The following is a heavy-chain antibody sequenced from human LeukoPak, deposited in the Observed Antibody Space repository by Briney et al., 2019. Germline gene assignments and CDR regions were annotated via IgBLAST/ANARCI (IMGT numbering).Heavy chain of an antibody. CDR1: GFTFSSYG. Sequence: PGRSLRLSCAASGFTFSSYGMHWVRQAPGKGLEWVAVIWYDGSNKYYADSVKGRFTISRDNSKNTLYLQMNSLRAEDTAVYYCARDDIAVAGNDAFDIWGQGTMVTVSS. CDR3: ARDDIAVAGNDAFDI. D-gene: IGHD6-19*01. CDR2: IWYDGSNK. J-gene: IGHJ3*02. V-gene: IGHV3-33*01.